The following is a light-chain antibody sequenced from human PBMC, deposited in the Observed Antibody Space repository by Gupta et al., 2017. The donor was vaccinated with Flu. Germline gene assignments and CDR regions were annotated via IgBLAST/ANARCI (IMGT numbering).Light chain of an antibody. CDR3: QLWSGLPMPS. CDR2: DAS. CDR1: QSVNIY. Sequence: EIVLTQSPATLSLSPGDRAILSCRASQSVNIYLAWYQQKPGQPPRLLMFDASKRAAGIPDRFRRTRHGTDFTLTISTRETEDLAVYYCQLWSGLPMPSFGEWSKLE. V-gene: IGKV3-11*01. J-gene: IGKJ2*03.